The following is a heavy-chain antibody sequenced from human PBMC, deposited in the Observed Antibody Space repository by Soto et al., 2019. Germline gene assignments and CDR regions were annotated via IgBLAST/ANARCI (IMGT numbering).Heavy chain of an antibody. CDR2: ISYSGST. V-gene: IGHV4-59*12. J-gene: IGHJ4*02. CDR1: GGSISSYY. Sequence: PSETLSLTCSVSGGSISSYYWSWIREPPGKGLEWIGYISYSGSTNYNPSLKSRVTISIDTSKNQFSLKLSSVTAEDTAVYYCARGWAHFDYWGQGTLVTVSS. CDR3: ARGWAHFDY. D-gene: IGHD3-16*01.